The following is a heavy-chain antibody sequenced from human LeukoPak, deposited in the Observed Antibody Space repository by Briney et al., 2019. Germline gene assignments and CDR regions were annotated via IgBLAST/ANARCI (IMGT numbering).Heavy chain of an antibody. CDR3: ARDRYYYDSSGYYMGYYGMDV. CDR1: GGSISSYY. V-gene: IGHV4-59*01. Sequence: SETLSLTCTVSGGSISSYYWSWIRQPPGKGLEWIGYIYYSGSTNYNPSLKSRVTISVDTSKNQFSLKLSSVTAADTAVYYCARDRYYYDSSGYYMGYYGMDVWGQGTTVTVSS. D-gene: IGHD3-22*01. J-gene: IGHJ6*02. CDR2: IYYSGST.